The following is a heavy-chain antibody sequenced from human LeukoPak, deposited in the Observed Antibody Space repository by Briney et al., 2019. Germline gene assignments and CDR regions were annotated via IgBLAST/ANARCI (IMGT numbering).Heavy chain of an antibody. V-gene: IGHV3-23*01. D-gene: IGHD1-26*01. Sequence: GGSLRLSCAVSGFTFSDYAMSWVRQAPGKGLEWVSTISGSGGAGTYYADSVKGRFTVSRDNSRNTMYLPMNSLRAEDTAVYYCVKDRGGSPFYGMDVWGQGTTVTVSS. J-gene: IGHJ6*02. CDR3: VKDRGGSPFYGMDV. CDR2: ISGSGGAGT. CDR1: GFTFSDYA.